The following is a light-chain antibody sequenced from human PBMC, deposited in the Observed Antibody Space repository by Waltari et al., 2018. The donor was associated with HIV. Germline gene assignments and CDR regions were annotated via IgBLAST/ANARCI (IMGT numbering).Light chain of an antibody. CDR1: SSHVGGHNY. Sequence: QSALTQPPSASGSPGQSVTIHCTGTSSHVGGHNYVSWYQQHPGKAPKLTIYEVSKRPSGVPDRFSGSKSGNTASLTVSGLQAEDEADYYCSSYAGSNNYVFGTGTKVTVL. CDR3: SSYAGSNNYV. J-gene: IGLJ1*01. V-gene: IGLV2-8*01. CDR2: EVS.